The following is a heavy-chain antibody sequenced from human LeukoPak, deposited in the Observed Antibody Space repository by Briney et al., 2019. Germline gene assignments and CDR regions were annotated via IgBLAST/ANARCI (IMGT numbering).Heavy chain of an antibody. CDR3: ARDGRDYYDSSGYYLR. Sequence: PSETLSLTCTVPGGSISSYYWSWIRQPPGKGLEWLGYIYYSGSTNYKPSLKSRVTISVDTSKNQFSLKLSSVTAADTAVYYCARDGRDYYDSSGYYLRWGQGTLVTVSS. J-gene: IGHJ4*02. V-gene: IGHV4-59*01. CDR1: GGSISSYY. D-gene: IGHD3-22*01. CDR2: IYYSGST.